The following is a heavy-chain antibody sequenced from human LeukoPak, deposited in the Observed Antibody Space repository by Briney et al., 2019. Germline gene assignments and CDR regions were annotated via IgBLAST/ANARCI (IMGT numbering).Heavy chain of an antibody. V-gene: IGHV1-69*02. CDR2: IIPILGIA. J-gene: IGHJ3*02. D-gene: IGHD2-2*01. CDR3: ASPRALYCSSTSCQTANGAFDI. CDR1: GGTLSSYT. Sequence: GASVKVSCKASGGTLSSYTISWVRQAPGQGLEWMGRIIPILGIANYAQKFQGRVTITADKSTSTAYMELSSLRSEDTAVYYCASPRALYCSSTSCQTANGAFDIWGQGTMVTVSS.